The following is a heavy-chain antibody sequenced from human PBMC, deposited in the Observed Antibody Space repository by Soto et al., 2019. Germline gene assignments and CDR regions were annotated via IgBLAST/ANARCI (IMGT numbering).Heavy chain of an antibody. V-gene: IGHV3-23*01. Sequence: LRLSCATSGLTFSNYSMSWVRQAPWGGLEWVSSMSGSSSTTYYADSVRGRFTISRDRSKNTLYLQMSSLRAEDTALYYCAKNQERELPRVIDFWGQGTLVTVSS. CDR2: MSGSSSTT. CDR3: AKNQERELPRVIDF. J-gene: IGHJ4*02. D-gene: IGHD1-7*01. CDR1: GLTFSNYS.